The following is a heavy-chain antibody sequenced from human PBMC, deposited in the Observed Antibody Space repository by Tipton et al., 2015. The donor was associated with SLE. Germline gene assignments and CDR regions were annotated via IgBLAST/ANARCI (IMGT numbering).Heavy chain of an antibody. V-gene: IGHV4-59*01. D-gene: IGHD6-19*01. J-gene: IGHJ4*02. CDR2: IYYSVST. Sequence: TLSLTCTVSGGSISSYYWSWIRQPPGKGLEWIGYIYYSVSTNYNPSLKSRVTISVDTSKNQFSLKLSSVTAADTAVYYCARERPAVVDYWGQGTLVTVSS. CDR1: GGSISSYY. CDR3: ARERPAVVDY.